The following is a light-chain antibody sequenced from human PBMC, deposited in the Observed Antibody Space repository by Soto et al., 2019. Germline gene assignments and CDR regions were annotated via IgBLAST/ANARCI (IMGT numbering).Light chain of an antibody. CDR3: SSYTSSSTLV. CDR2: DVS. CDR1: SSDIGSFNY. V-gene: IGLV2-14*01. J-gene: IGLJ1*01. Sequence: LTQPASVSGSPGQSITISCTGTSSDIGSFNYVSWYQQHPGKAPKLMIYDVSNRPSGVSNRFSGSKSGNTASLTISGLQAEDEADYYCSSYTSSSTLVFGNGTKVTVL.